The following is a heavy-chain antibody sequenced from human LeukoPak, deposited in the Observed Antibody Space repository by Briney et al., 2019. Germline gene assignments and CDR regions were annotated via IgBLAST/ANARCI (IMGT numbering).Heavy chain of an antibody. Sequence: GRSLRLSCAASGFTFSTYWMHWVRQAPGKGLEWVSAISGSGGSTYYADSVKGRFTISRDNSKNTLYLQMNSLRAEDTAVYYCAKDLWDYYGSGSYYNERAFDIWGQGTMVTVSS. CDR2: ISGSGGST. D-gene: IGHD3-10*01. V-gene: IGHV3-23*01. CDR1: GFTFSTYW. J-gene: IGHJ3*02. CDR3: AKDLWDYYGSGSYYNERAFDI.